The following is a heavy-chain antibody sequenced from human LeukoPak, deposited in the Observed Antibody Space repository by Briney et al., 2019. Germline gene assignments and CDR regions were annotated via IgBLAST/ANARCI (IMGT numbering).Heavy chain of an antibody. Sequence: SETLSLTCAVYGGSFSGYYWSWIRQPPGKGLEWIGEINHSGSTNYNPSLKSRVTISVDTSKNQFSLKLSSVTAADTAVYYCARGGRYFDWLPDYWGQGTLVTVSS. CDR1: GGSFSGYY. J-gene: IGHJ4*02. CDR3: ARGGRYFDWLPDY. D-gene: IGHD3-9*01. CDR2: INHSGST. V-gene: IGHV4-34*01.